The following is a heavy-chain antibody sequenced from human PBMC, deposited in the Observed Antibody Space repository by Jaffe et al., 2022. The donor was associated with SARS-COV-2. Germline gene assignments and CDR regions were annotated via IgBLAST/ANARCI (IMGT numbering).Heavy chain of an antibody. Sequence: EVQLVESGGDLVQPGGSLRLSCAASGFTFSDFWMSWVRQAPGKGPEWVGNIKHDGSEKYHVDSVKGRFTISRDNAKNSLYLQMSSLRAEDTAMYYCARTARLYDFWGQGTLVTVSS. V-gene: IGHV3-7*03. CDR1: GFTFSDFW. CDR2: IKHDGSEK. CDR3: ARTARLYDF. J-gene: IGHJ4*02.